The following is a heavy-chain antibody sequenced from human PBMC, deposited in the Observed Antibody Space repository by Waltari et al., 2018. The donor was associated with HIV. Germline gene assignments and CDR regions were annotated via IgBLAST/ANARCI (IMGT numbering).Heavy chain of an antibody. V-gene: IGHV3-21*01. D-gene: IGHD6-19*01. CDR1: GFTFSSYR. CDR3: ATLVSSGWYYFDY. J-gene: IGHJ4*02. CDR2: ISSSSSYI. Sequence: EVQLVESGGGLVKPGGSLRLSCAASGFTFSSYRMTWVRQAPGKGLEWVSSISSSSSYIYDADSVKGRFTISRDNAKNSLYLQMNSLRAEDTAVYYCATLVSSGWYYFDYWGQGTLVTVSS.